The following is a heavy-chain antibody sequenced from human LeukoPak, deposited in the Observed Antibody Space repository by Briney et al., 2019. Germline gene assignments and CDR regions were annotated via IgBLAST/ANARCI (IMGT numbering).Heavy chain of an antibody. CDR2: INHSGST. V-gene: IGHV4-34*01. Sequence: SETLSLTCTVSGGSISSYYWSWIRQPPGKGLEWIGEINHSGSTNYNPSLKSRVTISVDTSKNQFSLKLSSVTAADTAVYYCARSAGRYGPGSYWVYWGQGTLVTVSS. CDR1: GGSISSYY. D-gene: IGHD3-10*01. J-gene: IGHJ4*02. CDR3: ARSAGRYGPGSYWVY.